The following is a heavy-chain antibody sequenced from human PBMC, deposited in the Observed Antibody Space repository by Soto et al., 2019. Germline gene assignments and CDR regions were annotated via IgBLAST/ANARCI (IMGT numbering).Heavy chain of an antibody. Sequence: EVQLVESGGGLVKPGGSLRLSCAASGFTFSNAWMSWVRQAPGKGLEWVGRIKSKTDGGTTDYAAPVKGRFTISRDDSKNTLYLQMNSLKTEDTAVYYCTTEGFVGGLRYYYYGMDVWGQGTTVTVSS. CDR1: GFTFSNAW. CDR2: IKSKTDGGTT. J-gene: IGHJ6*02. CDR3: TTEGFVGGLRYYYYGMDV. V-gene: IGHV3-15*01. D-gene: IGHD2-21*01.